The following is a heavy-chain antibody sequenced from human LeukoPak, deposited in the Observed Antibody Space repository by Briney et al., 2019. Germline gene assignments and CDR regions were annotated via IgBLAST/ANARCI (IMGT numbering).Heavy chain of an antibody. J-gene: IGHJ4*02. CDR3: ASLPFYFGGSGSYYHY. Sequence: PSETLSLTCTVSGGSINSGSYYWSWIRQSAGKGLEWIGRISTSGNTNYNPSLKSRVTISVDTSKNQFSLKLNSVTAADTAVYYCASLPFYFGGSGSYYHYWGQGTLVTVSS. V-gene: IGHV4-61*02. CDR2: ISTSGNT. CDR1: GGSINSGSYY. D-gene: IGHD3-22*01.